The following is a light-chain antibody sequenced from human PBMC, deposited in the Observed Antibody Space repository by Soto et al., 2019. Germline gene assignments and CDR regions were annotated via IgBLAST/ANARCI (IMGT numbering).Light chain of an antibody. J-gene: IGKJ1*01. CDR3: QRYDSYPWA. CDR1: QSISGW. Sequence: DIQMTQSPSSLSASVGDSVTITCRASQSISGWLAWYQQKPGEAPKVLIYDASSLESGVPSRFSGSGSGTEFTLTISSLQPDDFATYYCQRYDSYPWAFGQGTKVEIK. V-gene: IGKV1-5*01. CDR2: DAS.